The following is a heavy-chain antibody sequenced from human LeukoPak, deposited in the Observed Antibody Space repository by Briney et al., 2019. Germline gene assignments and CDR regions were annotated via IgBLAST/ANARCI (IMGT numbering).Heavy chain of an antibody. CDR2: ISPYNGNT. Sequence: ASVKVSCKASGYTFTSHRISWVRQAPGQGLERMAWISPYNGNTNYAQNFQGRVTMTIDTSTSTAYMELRSLRSDDTAVYYCARDVTGTARWYFDYWGQGTLVTVSS. D-gene: IGHD1-7*01. V-gene: IGHV1-18*01. CDR3: ARDVTGTARWYFDY. J-gene: IGHJ4*02. CDR1: GYTFTSHR.